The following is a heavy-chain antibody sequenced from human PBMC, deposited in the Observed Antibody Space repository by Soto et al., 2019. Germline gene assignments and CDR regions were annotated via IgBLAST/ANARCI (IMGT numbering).Heavy chain of an antibody. Sequence: EVQLVESGGGLVQPGGSLRLSCAASGFTFSNYWMHWVRQAPGKGLVWVSRINSDGTRTNYADSVKGRFTISRDNAENTPYLQMNSLTAEDTAVYYCARAAVGYYYMDVWGKGTTVTVSS. J-gene: IGHJ6*03. CDR3: ARAAVGYYYMDV. V-gene: IGHV3-74*01. CDR1: GFTFSNYW. CDR2: INSDGTRT.